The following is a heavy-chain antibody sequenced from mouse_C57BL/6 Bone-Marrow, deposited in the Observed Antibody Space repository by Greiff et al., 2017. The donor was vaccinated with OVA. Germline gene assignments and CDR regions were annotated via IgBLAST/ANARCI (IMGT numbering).Heavy chain of an antibody. D-gene: IGHD2-3*01. CDR2: IHPNSGST. CDR3: ARLRLFDGYSFDY. CDR1: GYTFTSYW. J-gene: IGHJ2*01. Sequence: QVQLKQPGAELVKPGASVKLSCKASGYTFTSYWMHWVKQRPGQGLEWIGMIHPNSGSTNYNEKFKSKATLTVDKSSSTAYMQLSSLTSEDSAVYYCARLRLFDGYSFDYWGQGTTLTVSS. V-gene: IGHV1-64*01.